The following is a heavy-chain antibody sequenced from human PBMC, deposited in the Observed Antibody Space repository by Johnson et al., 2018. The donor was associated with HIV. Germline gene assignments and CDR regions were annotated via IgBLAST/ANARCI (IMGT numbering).Heavy chain of an antibody. CDR2: IYSGGST. CDR3: ARVRGGTGHGAFDI. CDR1: GFTFSDYY. V-gene: IGHV3-66*01. Sequence: EVQLVESGGGVVRPGGSLRLSCAASGFTFSDYYMSWIRQAPGKGLEWVSVIYSGGSTYYAAPVKGRFTISSDNSRHTLYLQLDSLRTEDPAVYYSARVRGGTGHGAFDIWGQGTMVTVSS. J-gene: IGHJ3*02.